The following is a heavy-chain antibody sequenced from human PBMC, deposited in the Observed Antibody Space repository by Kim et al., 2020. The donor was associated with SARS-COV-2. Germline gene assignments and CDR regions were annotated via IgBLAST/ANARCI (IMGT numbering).Heavy chain of an antibody. J-gene: IGHJ4*02. V-gene: IGHV4-34*01. CDR3: ARGGSSEEQLSRGGPRGSY. D-gene: IGHD6-13*01. CDR2: INHSGST. Sequence: SETLSLTCAVYGGSFSGYYWSWIRQPPGKGLEWIGEINHSGSTNYNPSLKSRVTISVDTSKNQFSLKLSSVTAADTAVYYCARGGSSEEQLSRGGPRGSYWGQGTLVTVSS. CDR1: GGSFSGYY.